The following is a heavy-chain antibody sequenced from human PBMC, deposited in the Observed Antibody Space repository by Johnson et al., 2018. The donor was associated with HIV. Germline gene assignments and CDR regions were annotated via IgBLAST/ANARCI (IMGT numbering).Heavy chain of an antibody. Sequence: QVQLVESGGGVVQPGRSLRLSCAASGFTFNNYGMHWVRQAPGKGLEWVAVIWFDGSNKHYADSVKGRFTISRDNSKNTLYLQMNSLRVEDTAVYYCAKGGGCGGDCYSGYDAFDIWGRGTMVTVSS. CDR3: AKGGGCGGDCYSGYDAFDI. J-gene: IGHJ3*02. CDR1: GFTFNNYG. CDR2: IWFDGSNK. V-gene: IGHV3-33*06. D-gene: IGHD2-21*01.